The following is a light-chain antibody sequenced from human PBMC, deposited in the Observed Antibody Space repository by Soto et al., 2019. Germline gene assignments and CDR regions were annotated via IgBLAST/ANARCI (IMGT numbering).Light chain of an antibody. CDR1: QTISSW. CDR2: KAS. J-gene: IGKJ1*01. CDR3: QHYNSYSEA. Sequence: DIQMTQSPPTLSVSVVDRVTITCRASQTISSWLAWYQQKPGKAPKLLIYKASTLKSGVPSRFSGSGSGTEFTLTISSLQPDDFATYYCQHYNSYSEAFGQGTKVDIK. V-gene: IGKV1-5*03.